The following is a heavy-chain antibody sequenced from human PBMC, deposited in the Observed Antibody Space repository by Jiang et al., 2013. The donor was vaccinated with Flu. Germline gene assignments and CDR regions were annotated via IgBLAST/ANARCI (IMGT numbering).Heavy chain of an antibody. CDR2: INPSGGGT. Sequence: GAEVKKPGASVKVSCKASGYTFTRYYVNWVRQAPGQGLEWTGIINPSGGGTNYAQKFQGRVTMTRDTSTNTVYMELSSLTSEDTAFYYCARSDSCGGDCYFLDYWGQGTLVTVSS. V-gene: IGHV1-46*01. CDR1: GYTFTRYY. CDR3: ARSDSCGGDCYFLDY. D-gene: IGHD2-21*02. J-gene: IGHJ4*02.